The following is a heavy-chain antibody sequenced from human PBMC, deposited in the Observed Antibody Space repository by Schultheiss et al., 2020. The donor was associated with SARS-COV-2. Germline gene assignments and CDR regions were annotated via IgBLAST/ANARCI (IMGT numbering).Heavy chain of an antibody. J-gene: IGHJ4*02. CDR3: ARVRSVLLWFGEDFSSDY. Sequence: GGSLRLSCAASGFTFSSYSMNWVRQAPGKGLEWVSSISSSSSYIYYADSVKGRFTISRDNSKNTLYLQMNSLRAEDTAVYYCARVRSVLLWFGEDFSSDYWGQGTLVTVSS. CDR1: GFTFSSYS. CDR2: ISSSSSYI. D-gene: IGHD3-10*01. V-gene: IGHV3-21*01.